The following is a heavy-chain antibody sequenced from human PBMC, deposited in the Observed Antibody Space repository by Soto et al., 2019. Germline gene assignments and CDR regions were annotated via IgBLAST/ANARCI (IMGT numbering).Heavy chain of an antibody. CDR3: ARGYRQSGYSSSWVFDY. Sequence: QVQLRESGPGLVKPSQTLSLTCTVSGGSINSGGYYWNWIRQHPGKGLEWIGYMYYSGSTYYNPLLRSRVIISADTSENHFARKLSSVTAADTAVYFCARGYRQSGYSSSWVFDYWGQGTLGNVSS. D-gene: IGHD6-13*01. CDR1: GGSINSGGYY. V-gene: IGHV4-31*03. J-gene: IGHJ4*02. CDR2: MYYSGST.